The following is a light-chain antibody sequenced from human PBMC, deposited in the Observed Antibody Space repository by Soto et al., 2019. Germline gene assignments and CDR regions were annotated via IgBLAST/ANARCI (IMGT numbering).Light chain of an antibody. J-gene: IGKJ3*01. V-gene: IGKV1-39*01. CDR1: QTISTY. Sequence: DIQMTQSPSSLSASVGDRVTITCRASQTISTYLNWYQQKPGKAPKLLIHAASSLQSGAPSRFSGSGSGTDFTLTISSLQPEDFATYYCQQSYRTPLTFGPGTKVDIK. CDR3: QQSYRTPLT. CDR2: AAS.